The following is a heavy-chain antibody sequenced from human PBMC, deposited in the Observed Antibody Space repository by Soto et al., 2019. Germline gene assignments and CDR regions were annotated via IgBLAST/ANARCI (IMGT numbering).Heavy chain of an antibody. CDR2: MYSTGST. V-gene: IGHV4-39*01. CDR1: NGSISSSGYY. CDR3: ARRPVRGGNSGVGFDP. D-gene: IGHD2-15*01. Sequence: PSETLSLTCNVSNGSISSSGYYWGWIRQSPGKGLEWIGSMYSTGSTQYNPSLKSRVTMSVDTSTNQFSLKLRSVTAADTAIYYCARRPVRGGNSGVGFDPWGQGTLVTVSS. J-gene: IGHJ5*02.